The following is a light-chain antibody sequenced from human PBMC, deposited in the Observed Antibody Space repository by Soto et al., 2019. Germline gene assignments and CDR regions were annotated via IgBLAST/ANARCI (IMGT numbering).Light chain of an antibody. J-gene: IGKJ1*01. CDR2: DAS. CDR3: QQCNDWPWT. Sequence: EIVMTQSPGTLSVFPGERVTLSCRASQSVRNNLAWYQQKPGQGPRLLIYDASTRATGIPARFSGSGSGTEFTLTISSLQSEDFAVYYCQQCNDWPWTFGQGTKVDIK. CDR1: QSVRNN. V-gene: IGKV3-15*01.